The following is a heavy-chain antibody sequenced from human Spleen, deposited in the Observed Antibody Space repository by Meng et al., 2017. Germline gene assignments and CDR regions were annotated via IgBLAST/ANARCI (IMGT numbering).Heavy chain of an antibody. Sequence: QVQLPQWGAGLLQPSETLSLAFVVSGGSFSDYYWSWIRQPPGKGLEWIGEINHSGSTNYNPSLESRATISVDTSQNNLSLKLSSVTAADSAVYYCARGPTTMAHDFDYWGQGTLVTVSS. V-gene: IGHV4-34*01. CDR3: ARGPTTMAHDFDY. CDR2: INHSGST. CDR1: GGSFSDYY. D-gene: IGHD4-11*01. J-gene: IGHJ4*02.